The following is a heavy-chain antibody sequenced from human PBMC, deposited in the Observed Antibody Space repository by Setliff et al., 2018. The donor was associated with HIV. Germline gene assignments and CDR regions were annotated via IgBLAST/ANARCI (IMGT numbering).Heavy chain of an antibody. CDR1: GFTFTDYS. V-gene: IGHV1-3*01. J-gene: IGHJ3*02. D-gene: IGHD4-4*01. CDR2: INAGTGNI. Sequence: ASVKVSCKASGFTFTDYSIHWVRQAPGQRLEWMGWINAGTGNIRHSQRFQDRLTMTGDTSATTAYMELSSLRSEDTAVYYCASTLQYDAFDIWGQGTMVTVSS. CDR3: ASTLQYDAFDI.